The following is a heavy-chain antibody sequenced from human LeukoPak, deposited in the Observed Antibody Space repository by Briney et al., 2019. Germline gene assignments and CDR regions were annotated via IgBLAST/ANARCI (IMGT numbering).Heavy chain of an antibody. J-gene: IGHJ4*02. CDR1: GFTFSDYY. Sequence: PGGSLRLSCAASGFTFSDYYMSWIRQAPGKGLEWVSYISSSASAIYYADSVKGRFTISRDNSKNTLYLQMSSLKTEDMAVYYCARWGGRYPFDYWGQGTLVTVSS. CDR2: ISSSASAI. CDR3: ARWGGRYPFDY. D-gene: IGHD6-19*01. V-gene: IGHV3-11*01.